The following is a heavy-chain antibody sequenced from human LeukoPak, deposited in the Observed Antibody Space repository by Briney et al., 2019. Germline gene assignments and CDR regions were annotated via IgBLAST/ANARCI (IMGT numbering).Heavy chain of an antibody. CDR3: AKDSDSGKFDY. CDR1: GFTFSSYA. J-gene: IGHJ4*02. D-gene: IGHD3-10*01. CDR2: ISYDGSNK. V-gene: IGHV3-30-3*01. Sequence: PGRSLRLSCAASGFTFSSYAMHWVRQAPGKGLEWVAVISYDGSNKYYADSVKGRFTISRDNSKNTLYLQMNSLRAEDTAVYYCAKDSDSGKFDYWGQGTLVTVSS.